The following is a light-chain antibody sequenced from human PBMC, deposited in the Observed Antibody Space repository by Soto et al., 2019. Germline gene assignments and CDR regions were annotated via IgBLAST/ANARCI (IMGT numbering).Light chain of an antibody. CDR3: HHFGSLPET. Sequence: LGLTQSPATLSVSPGEGVTLSCRASQTIYSNVAWYQQRPGQSPRLLIYHASSRATGIPDRFSGSGSGTDFTLTISRLEPEDFAVYYCHHFGSLPETFGQGTKVDI. V-gene: IGKV3-20*01. J-gene: IGKJ1*01. CDR2: HAS. CDR1: QTIYSN.